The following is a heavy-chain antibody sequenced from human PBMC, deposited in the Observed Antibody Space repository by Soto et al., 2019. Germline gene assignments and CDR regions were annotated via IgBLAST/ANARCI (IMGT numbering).Heavy chain of an antibody. CDR1: GFTFSSYG. J-gene: IGHJ4*02. CDR3: AKALGELSPESYDY. D-gene: IGHD3-16*02. CDR2: VSYDGSNK. V-gene: IGHV3-30*18. Sequence: QVQVVESGGGVVQPGRSLRLSCAASGFTFSSYGMHWVRQAPGKGLEWVAIVSYDGSNKYYTDSVKGRFTISRDNSRNTLYLQMNSLRADDTAVYYCAKALGELSPESYDYWGQGTLLTVSS.